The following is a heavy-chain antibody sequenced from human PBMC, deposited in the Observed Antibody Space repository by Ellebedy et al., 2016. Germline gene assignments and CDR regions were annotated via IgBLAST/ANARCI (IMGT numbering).Heavy chain of an antibody. J-gene: IGHJ3*01. Sequence: GGSLRLSXAASGFTFSSYAMSWVRQAPGKGLEWVGIIWYDGSNTYYADSVKGRFTISRDNSKNTLFLQMNSLRGEDSAIYYCARGPYSSGHCDAFDVWGRGTAVSVSS. V-gene: IGHV3-33*08. CDR2: IWYDGSNT. CDR3: ARGPYSSGHCDAFDV. CDR1: GFTFSSYA. D-gene: IGHD6-19*01.